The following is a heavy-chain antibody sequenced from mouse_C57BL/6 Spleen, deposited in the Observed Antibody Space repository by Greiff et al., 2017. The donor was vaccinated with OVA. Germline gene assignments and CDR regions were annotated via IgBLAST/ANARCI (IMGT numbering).Heavy chain of an antibody. D-gene: IGHD2-4*01. CDR3: ARYDYEGYFDV. CDR1: GFTFSDYG. J-gene: IGHJ1*03. Sequence: EVMLVESGGGLVKPGGSLKLSCAASGFTFSDYGMHWVRQAPEKGLEWVAYISSGSSTIYYADTVKGRFTISRDNAKNTLFLQMTSLRSEDTAMYYCARYDYEGYFDVWGTGTTVTVSS. V-gene: IGHV5-17*01. CDR2: ISSGSSTI.